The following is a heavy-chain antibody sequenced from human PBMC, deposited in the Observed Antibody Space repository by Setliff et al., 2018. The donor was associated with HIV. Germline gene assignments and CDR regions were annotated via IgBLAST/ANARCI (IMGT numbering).Heavy chain of an antibody. CDR1: GGSITGYY. D-gene: IGHD1-1*01. V-gene: IGHV4-59*01. CDR2: IFYSGTT. CDR3: ARESELRRIDS. Sequence: SETLSLTCTVSGGSITGYYWSWVRQPPGKGLEWIGYIFYSGTTNYSPSLNSRATISVDTSKNSFSLRLSSVTAADTAVYYCARESELRRIDSWGQGTLVTVS. J-gene: IGHJ4*02.